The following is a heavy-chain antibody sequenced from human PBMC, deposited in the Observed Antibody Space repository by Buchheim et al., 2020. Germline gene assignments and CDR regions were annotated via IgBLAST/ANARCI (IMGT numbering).Heavy chain of an antibody. CDR3: ARVGDPYSSSWAPENYYYYYGMDV. CDR2: IKQDGSEK. D-gene: IGHD6-13*01. Sequence: EVQLVESGGGLVQPGGSLRLSCAASDFTFSSYWMTWVRQAPGKGLEWLANIKQDGSEKYYVDSVKGRFTISRDNAKNSLYLQMNSLRAEDTAVYYCARVGDPYSSSWAPENYYYYYGMDVWGQGTT. CDR1: DFTFSSYW. J-gene: IGHJ6*02. V-gene: IGHV3-7*01.